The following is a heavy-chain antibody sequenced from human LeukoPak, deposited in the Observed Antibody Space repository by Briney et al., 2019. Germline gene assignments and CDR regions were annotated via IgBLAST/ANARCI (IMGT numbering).Heavy chain of an antibody. J-gene: IGHJ4*02. V-gene: IGHV4-39*01. CDR1: GVSISSSSHY. D-gene: IGHD6-13*01. CDR2: IYYSGST. CDR3: ATGEQQLAAFDY. Sequence: SETLSLTCTVSGVSISSSSHYWGWIRQPPGKGLEWIGSIYYSGSTYYNPSLKSRVTISVDTSKNQFSLKLSSVTAADTAVYYCATGEQQLAAFDYWGQGTLVTVSS.